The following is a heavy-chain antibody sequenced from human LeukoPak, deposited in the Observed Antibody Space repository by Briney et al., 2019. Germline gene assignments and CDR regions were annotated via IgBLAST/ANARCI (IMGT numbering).Heavy chain of an antibody. D-gene: IGHD5-12*01. CDR2: IYSDGST. V-gene: IGHV3-53*01. J-gene: IGHJ6*02. CDR1: GFIVSGDF. Sequence: GGSLRLSCAASGFIVSGDFMSWVRQAPGKGLEWVSVIYSDGSTYYADSVEGRFTISRDNSKNTLDLQMTGLRAEDTAVYYCARDSGYDSPRDGMDVWGQGTTVTVSS. CDR3: ARDSGYDSPRDGMDV.